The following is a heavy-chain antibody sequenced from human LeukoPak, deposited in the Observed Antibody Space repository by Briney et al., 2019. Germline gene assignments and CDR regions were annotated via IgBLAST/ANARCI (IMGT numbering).Heavy chain of an antibody. CDR1: GFTFSGSA. CDR3: TRPPLIAAAGTTMDY. J-gene: IGHJ4*02. Sequence: GGSLKLSCAASGFTFSGSAMHWVRQASGKGLEWVGRIRSKANSYATAYAASVKGRFTISRDDSKNTAYLQMNSPKTEDTAVYYCTRPPLIAAAGTTMDYWGQGTLVTVSS. CDR2: IRSKANSYAT. D-gene: IGHD6-13*01. V-gene: IGHV3-73*01.